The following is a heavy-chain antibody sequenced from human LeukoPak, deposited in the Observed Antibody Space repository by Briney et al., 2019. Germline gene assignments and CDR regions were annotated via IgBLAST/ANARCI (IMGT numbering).Heavy chain of an antibody. CDR2: ISSSDYT. CDR1: GFTFSDHY. Sequence: GGSLRLSCAAPGFTFSDHYMSWLRQAPGKGLEWISCISSSDYTNYADSVKGRFTISRDNAKNSLHLQMNSLRAEDTAVYYCARDSLDYGDYVHDAFDIWGQGTMVTVSS. CDR3: ARDSLDYGDYVHDAFDI. V-gene: IGHV3-11*06. J-gene: IGHJ3*02. D-gene: IGHD4-17*01.